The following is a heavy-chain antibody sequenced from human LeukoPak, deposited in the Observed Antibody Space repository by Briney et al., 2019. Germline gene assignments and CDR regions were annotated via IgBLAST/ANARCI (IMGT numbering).Heavy chain of an antibody. CDR2: INYSGGT. J-gene: IGHJ4*02. Sequence: SETLSLTCTVSGGSITNYYWNWIRQPPGKGLEYIGNINYSGGTNYNPSLKSRVTITLDTSKNQFSLNLTSETAADTAVYYCARTDYRLGPPSYWGQGTLVTVSS. V-gene: IGHV4-59*01. CDR1: GGSITNYY. CDR3: ARTDYRLGPPSY. D-gene: IGHD4-11*01.